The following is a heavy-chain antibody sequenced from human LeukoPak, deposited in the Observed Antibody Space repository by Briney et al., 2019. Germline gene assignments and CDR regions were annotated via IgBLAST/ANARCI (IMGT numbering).Heavy chain of an antibody. Sequence: SETLSLTCTVSGGSISSYYWSWIRQPAGKGLEWIGRIYTSGSTNYNPSLKSRVTMSVDTSKNQFSLKLSSVTAADTAVYYCTRDRYCSSTSCHNWFDASGQGTLVTVSS. CDR2: IYTSGST. D-gene: IGHD2-2*01. J-gene: IGHJ5*02. V-gene: IGHV4-4*07. CDR3: TRDRYCSSTSCHNWFDA. CDR1: GGSISSYY.